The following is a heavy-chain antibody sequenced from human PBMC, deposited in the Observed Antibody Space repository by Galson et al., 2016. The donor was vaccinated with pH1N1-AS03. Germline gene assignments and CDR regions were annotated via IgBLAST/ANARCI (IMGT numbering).Heavy chain of an antibody. J-gene: IGHJ5*02. CDR3: AKDATLPSIYYPIFDP. CDR1: GFTFSSRW. D-gene: IGHD1-26*01. CDR2: IKEDGTEE. V-gene: IGHV3-7*03. Sequence: SLRLSCAASGFTFSSRWMTWVRQAPGKGLEWVANIKEDGTEEHYVDSVKGRFTISRDNSRNTLFLQMTSLRAEDTAIYYCAKDATLPSIYYPIFDPWGQGTLVTVSS.